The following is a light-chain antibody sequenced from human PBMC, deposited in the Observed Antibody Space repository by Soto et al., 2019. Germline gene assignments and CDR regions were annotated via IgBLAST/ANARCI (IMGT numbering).Light chain of an antibody. CDR2: GAS. J-gene: IGKJ2*01. V-gene: IGKV3-15*01. CDR3: QHYNNWPPYT. Sequence: EIVMTQSPATLSVSPGERATLSCRASQSVSSNLAWYQQKPGQAPRLLIYGASTRATGIPARFSGSGSGTEFTLTISSLQSEDIAVYYCQHYNNWPPYTFGQGTKLEIK. CDR1: QSVSSN.